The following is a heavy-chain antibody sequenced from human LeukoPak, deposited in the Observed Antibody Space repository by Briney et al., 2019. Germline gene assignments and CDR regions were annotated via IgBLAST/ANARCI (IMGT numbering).Heavy chain of an antibody. CDR2: ISAYNGNT. Sequence: ASVKVSCKASGYTFTSYGISWVRQAPGQGLEWMGWISAYNGNTNYAQKLQGRVTMTTDTSTSTAYMELRSLRSDDTAVYYCARDLAGMVRGPRRYFDYWGRGTLVTVSS. CDR1: GYTFTSYG. D-gene: IGHD3-10*01. V-gene: IGHV1-18*01. CDR3: ARDLAGMVRGPRRYFDY. J-gene: IGHJ4*02.